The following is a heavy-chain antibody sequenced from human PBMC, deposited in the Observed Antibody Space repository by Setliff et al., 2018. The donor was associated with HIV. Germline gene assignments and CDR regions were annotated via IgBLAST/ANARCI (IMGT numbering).Heavy chain of an antibody. CDR1: GDSISSSYY. J-gene: IGHJ5*01. V-gene: IGHV4-4*08. Sequence: SETLSLTCTVSGDSISSSYYWTWIRQPPGKGLEWIGYIYTSGSTNYNPSLKNRVTISVDTSKNQFSLRLSSVTAADTAFYYCARGYSSSWYDSWGQGTLVTVSS. CDR3: ARGYSSSWYDS. D-gene: IGHD6-13*01. CDR2: IYTSGST.